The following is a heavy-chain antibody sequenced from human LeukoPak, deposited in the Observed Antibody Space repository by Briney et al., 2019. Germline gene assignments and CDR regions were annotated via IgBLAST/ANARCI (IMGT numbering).Heavy chain of an antibody. J-gene: IGHJ4*02. Sequence: SETLSLTCTVSGGSISSSSYSWGWIRQPPGKGLEWIGSIYYSGSTNYNPSLKSRVTISVDTSKNQFFLKLSSVTAADTAVYYCARVGVGATIDYWGQGTLVTVSS. CDR1: GGSISSSSYS. V-gene: IGHV4-39*07. CDR3: ARVGVGATIDY. D-gene: IGHD1-26*01. CDR2: IYYSGST.